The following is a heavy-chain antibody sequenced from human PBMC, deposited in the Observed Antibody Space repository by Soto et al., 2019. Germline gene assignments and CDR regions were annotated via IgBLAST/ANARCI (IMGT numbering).Heavy chain of an antibody. CDR3: AKTRFYDNNHYPRAVFAV. J-gene: IGHJ3*01. V-gene: IGHV3-23*01. D-gene: IGHD3-22*01. CDR1: GFTFRTYS. CDR2: ISGSGTAT. Sequence: GGSMELSCAASGFTFRTYSVSWVRQAPRTGLEWVSGISGSGTATYSTDSVKGGSTVSRENSKATVFLKMNTLRAEKTAVFYCAKTRFYDNNHYPRAVFAVWGQGRVVT.